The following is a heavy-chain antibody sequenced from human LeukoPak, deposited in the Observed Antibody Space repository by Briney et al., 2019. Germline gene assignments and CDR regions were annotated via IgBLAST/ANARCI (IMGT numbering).Heavy chain of an antibody. Sequence: QTGGSLRLSCAVSGFTFSSYEMNWVRQAPGKGLEWVSYIRSSGTTIYYADSVKGRFTISRDNAKNSLYLQMNSLRAEDAAVYYCARSYSSGWSDYWGQGTLVIVSS. CDR2: IRSSGTTI. D-gene: IGHD6-19*01. V-gene: IGHV3-48*03. CDR1: GFTFSSYE. J-gene: IGHJ4*02. CDR3: ARSYSSGWSDY.